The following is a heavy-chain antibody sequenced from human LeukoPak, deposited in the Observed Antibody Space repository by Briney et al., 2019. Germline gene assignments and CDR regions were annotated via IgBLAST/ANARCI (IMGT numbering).Heavy chain of an antibody. V-gene: IGHV1-69*05. CDR2: IIPIFGTA. Sequence: SVKVSCKASGGTFSSYAISWVRQAPGQGLEWMGGIIPIFGTANYAQKFQGRVTITTDESTSTAYMELSSLRSEDTAVYYCARGLVFDYYYYYMGVWGKGTTVTVSS. CDR1: GGTFSSYA. D-gene: IGHD6-19*01. J-gene: IGHJ6*03. CDR3: ARGLVFDYYYYYMGV.